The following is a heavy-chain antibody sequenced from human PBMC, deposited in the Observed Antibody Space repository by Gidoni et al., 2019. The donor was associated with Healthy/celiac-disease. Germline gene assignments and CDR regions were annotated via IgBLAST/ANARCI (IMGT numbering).Heavy chain of an antibody. V-gene: IGHV3-9*01. D-gene: IGHD2-2*01. Sequence: EVQLVESGGGLVQPGRSLRLSCAAAGFTVDDYAMHWVRQAPGKGLEWVSGISWNSGSIGYADSVKGRFTISRDNAKNSLYLQMNSLRAEDTALYYCAKDKESSTSTQLYDYWGQGTLVTVSS. J-gene: IGHJ4*02. CDR3: AKDKESSTSTQLYDY. CDR2: ISWNSGSI. CDR1: GFTVDDYA.